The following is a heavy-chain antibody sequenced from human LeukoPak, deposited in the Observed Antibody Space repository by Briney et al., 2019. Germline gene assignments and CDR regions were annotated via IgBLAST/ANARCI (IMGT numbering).Heavy chain of an antibody. Sequence: GGSLRLSCAASGFTFSSYSMNWVRQAPGKGPEWVSSISSSSSYIYYADSVKGRFTISRDNAKNSLYLQMNSLRAEDTAVYYCARAWRLRSAFDIWGQGTMVTVSS. CDR1: GFTFSSYS. V-gene: IGHV3-21*01. J-gene: IGHJ3*02. CDR3: ARAWRLRSAFDI. CDR2: ISSSSSYI. D-gene: IGHD4-17*01.